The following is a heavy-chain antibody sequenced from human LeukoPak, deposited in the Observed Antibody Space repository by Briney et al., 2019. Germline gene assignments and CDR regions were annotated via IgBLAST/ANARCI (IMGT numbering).Heavy chain of an antibody. CDR2: IYYSGST. CDR1: GGSISSYY. Sequence: PSETLSLTCTVSGGSISSYYWSWIRQPPGKGLEWIGYIYYSGSTNYNPSLKSRVTISVDTSKNQFSLKLSSVTAADTAVYYCARASKDDYGDIFDYWGQGTLVTVSS. CDR3: ARASKDDYGDIFDY. J-gene: IGHJ4*02. V-gene: IGHV4-59*01. D-gene: IGHD4-17*01.